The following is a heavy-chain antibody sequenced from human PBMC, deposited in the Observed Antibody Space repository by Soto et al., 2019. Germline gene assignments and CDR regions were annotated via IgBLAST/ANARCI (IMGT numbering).Heavy chain of an antibody. CDR2: IKPDGSEN. J-gene: IGHJ4*02. Sequence: EVQLVESGGGLVQPGGSLRLSCAPSGFTLNNLWMSWVRQAPGKGLEWVANIKPDGSENSYVDAVKSRFTISRDTAKNPLYLQRNNLRAEEMAVYCCARANFDMRGQGTLVTVSS. CDR3: ARANFDM. CDR1: GFTLNNLW. V-gene: IGHV3-7*04.